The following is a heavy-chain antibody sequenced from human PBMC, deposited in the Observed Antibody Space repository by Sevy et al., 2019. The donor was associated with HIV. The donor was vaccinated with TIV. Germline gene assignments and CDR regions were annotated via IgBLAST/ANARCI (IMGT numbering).Heavy chain of an antibody. J-gene: IGHJ6*03. D-gene: IGHD3-3*01. Sequence: SETLSLTCDVSGFSISNNFYWGWIRQPPGKGLEWIGSIYHSGTTYYSPSLNSRVTMSVDMSNNHFALRLTSVTAADTAVYYCARARRPETNYFCMDVWGKGTTVTVSS. CDR1: GFSISNNFY. CDR2: IYHSGTT. CDR3: ARARRPETNYFCMDV. V-gene: IGHV4-38-2*01.